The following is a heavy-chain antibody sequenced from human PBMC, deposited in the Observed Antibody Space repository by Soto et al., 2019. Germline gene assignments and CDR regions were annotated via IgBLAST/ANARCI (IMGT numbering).Heavy chain of an antibody. D-gene: IGHD2-2*02. Sequence: PGGSLRLSCVGSGFTFSAYSINWVRQAPGKGLEWVSSISSRSDIYYADSVKGRFTISRDNAKNSVSLQMNSLRAEDTAVYYCAREYTAWPLAYGLDVWGQGTTVTVSS. CDR3: AREYTAWPLAYGLDV. CDR1: GFTFSAYS. CDR2: ISSRSDI. J-gene: IGHJ6*02. V-gene: IGHV3-21*01.